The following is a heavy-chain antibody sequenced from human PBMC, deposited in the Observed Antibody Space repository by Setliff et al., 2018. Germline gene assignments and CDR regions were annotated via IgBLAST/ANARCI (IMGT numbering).Heavy chain of an antibody. CDR2: IYTSGST. V-gene: IGHV4-4*07. D-gene: IGHD1-26*01. Sequence: SETLSLTCTVSGGSISNYYWSWIRQPAGKGLEWIGRIYTSGSTNYNPSLKSRVTMSVDTSKNQFFLKLSSVTAADTAVYYCARKGISALSGAFDMWGQGTMVTVSS. J-gene: IGHJ3*02. CDR3: ARKGISALSGAFDM. CDR1: GGSISNYY.